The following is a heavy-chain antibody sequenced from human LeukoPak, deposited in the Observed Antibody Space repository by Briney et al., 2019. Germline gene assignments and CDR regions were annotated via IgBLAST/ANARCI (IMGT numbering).Heavy chain of an antibody. CDR3: ARDGSSTSCYEDCYPDY. V-gene: IGHV1-2*02. J-gene: IGHJ4*02. D-gene: IGHD2-2*01. Sequence: ASVKVSRKASGYTFTGYYMHWVRQAPGQGLEWMGWISPNSGGTNYAQKFQGRVTMTRDTSISTAYMELSRLRSDDTAVYYCARDGSSTSCYEDCYPDYWGQGTLVTVSS. CDR1: GYTFTGYY. CDR2: ISPNSGGT.